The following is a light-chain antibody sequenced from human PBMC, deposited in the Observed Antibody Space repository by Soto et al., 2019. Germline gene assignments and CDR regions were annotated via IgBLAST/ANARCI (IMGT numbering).Light chain of an antibody. Sequence: IQMTQSPSTLSSSVGDRVTITCRASQSISKWLAWYQQKPGKAPNLLIYDASNLESGVPSRFSGSGSGTELTLTISSLQTDDFATYYCQQYNDYSPWTFGQGTKVDIK. CDR3: QQYNDYSPWT. CDR2: DAS. J-gene: IGKJ1*01. V-gene: IGKV1-5*01. CDR1: QSISKW.